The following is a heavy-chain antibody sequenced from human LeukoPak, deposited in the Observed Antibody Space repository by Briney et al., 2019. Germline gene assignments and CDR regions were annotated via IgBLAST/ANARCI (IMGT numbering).Heavy chain of an antibody. V-gene: IGHV4-59*01. J-gene: IGHJ6*03. D-gene: IGHD1-26*01. CDR2: MYYSGST. CDR3: ASTPNEESGSYSYYYYYYMDV. CDR1: GGSINLYY. Sequence: SETLSLTCTVSGGSINLYYWSWIRQPPGKGLEWIGYMYYSGSTNYNPSLKSRVTISVDTSKNQFSLKLNSVTAADTAVYCCASTPNEESGSYSYYYYYYMDVWGKGTTVTVSS.